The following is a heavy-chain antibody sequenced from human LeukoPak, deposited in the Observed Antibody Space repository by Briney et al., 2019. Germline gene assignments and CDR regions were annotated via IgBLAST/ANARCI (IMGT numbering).Heavy chain of an antibody. CDR3: ARHYGRLNHFDY. Sequence: TSETLSLTCTVFGGSISSYYWSWIRQPPGKGLEWIGYIYYSGSTNYNPSLKSRVTISVDTSKNQFSLKLSSVTAADTAVYYCARHYGRLNHFDYWGQGTLVTVSS. V-gene: IGHV4-59*08. CDR2: IYYSGST. J-gene: IGHJ4*02. CDR1: GGSISSYY. D-gene: IGHD1-26*01.